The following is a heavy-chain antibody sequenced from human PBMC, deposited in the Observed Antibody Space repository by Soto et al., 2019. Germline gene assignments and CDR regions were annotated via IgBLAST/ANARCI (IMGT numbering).Heavy chain of an antibody. CDR3: ATGGGYDILTGYSPLDY. D-gene: IGHD3-9*01. CDR2: IYYSGST. Sequence: PSETLSLTCTVSGGSISSYYWSWIRQPPGKGLEWIGYIYYSGSTNYNPSLKSRVTISVDTSKNQFSLKLSSVTAADTAVYYCATGGGYDILTGYSPLDYWGQGTLVTVSS. V-gene: IGHV4-59*01. CDR1: GGSISSYY. J-gene: IGHJ4*02.